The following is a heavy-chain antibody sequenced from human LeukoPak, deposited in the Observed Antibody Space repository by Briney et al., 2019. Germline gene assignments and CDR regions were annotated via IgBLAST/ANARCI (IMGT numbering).Heavy chain of an antibody. CDR2: IYPDDSDT. CDR1: ENSFTNYW. Sequence: GESLKISCKGSENSFTNYWIGWVRQMPGKGLEWMGIIYPDDSDTRYSPSFQGQVTISVDKSISTAYLQWNSLKASDTAMYYCARHDAGTIGFDYWGQGTLVTVSS. V-gene: IGHV5-51*01. J-gene: IGHJ4*02. D-gene: IGHD6-13*01. CDR3: ARHDAGTIGFDY.